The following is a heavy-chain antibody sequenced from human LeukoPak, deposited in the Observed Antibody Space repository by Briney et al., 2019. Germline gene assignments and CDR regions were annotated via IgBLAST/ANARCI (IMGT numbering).Heavy chain of an antibody. V-gene: IGHV3-48*01. CDR2: ISSSSVAT. Sequence: PGGSLRLSCAASGFTFSTYSMNWVSQAPGNGLEWVSYISSSSVATYYADSVKGRFTISRDNAKNSLYLQMNSLRAEDTAVYYCARGGLSSAASFDYWGQGTLVTVSS. CDR1: GFTFSTYS. D-gene: IGHD6-19*01. J-gene: IGHJ4*02. CDR3: ARGGLSSAASFDY.